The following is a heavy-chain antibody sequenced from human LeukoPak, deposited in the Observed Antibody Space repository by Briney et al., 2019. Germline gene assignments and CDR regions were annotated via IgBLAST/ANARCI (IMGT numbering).Heavy chain of an antibody. V-gene: IGHV1-2*02. Sequence: ASVKVSCKASGYTFTGYYMHWVRQAPGQGLEWMGWINPNSGGTNYAQKFQGRVTMTRDTSISTAYMELSRLRSDDTAVYYCARAGYSYGINFDYWGQGTLVTVSS. J-gene: IGHJ4*02. CDR3: ARAGYSYGINFDY. D-gene: IGHD5-18*01. CDR2: INPNSGGT. CDR1: GYTFTGYY.